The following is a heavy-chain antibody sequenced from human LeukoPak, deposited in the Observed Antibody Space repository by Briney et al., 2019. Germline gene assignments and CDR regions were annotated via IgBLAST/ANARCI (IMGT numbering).Heavy chain of an antibody. D-gene: IGHD2-15*01. V-gene: IGHV4-61*02. CDR2: IYTGGST. J-gene: IGHJ3*02. Sequence: PSETLSLTCTVSGGSISSGSYYWSWIRQPAGKGLEWIGRIYTGGSTNYNPSLKSRVTISVDTSKNQFSLKLSSVTAADTAVYYCARLVGYCSGGSCARGAFDIWGQGTMVTVSS. CDR1: GGSISSGSYY. CDR3: ARLVGYCSGGSCARGAFDI.